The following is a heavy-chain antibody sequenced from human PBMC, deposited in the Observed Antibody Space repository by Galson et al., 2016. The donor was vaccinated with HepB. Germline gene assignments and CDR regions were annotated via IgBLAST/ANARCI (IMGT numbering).Heavy chain of an antibody. Sequence: SLRLSCAASGFTLSSSAMTWVRQAPGRGLEWVSAITETGSFAYYADSVRGWFTLSRDTSKNTVYLQMNYLRADDTALYYCGRDYPTMTDRYPYPVDVWGKGTAVTVSS. D-gene: IGHD4-17*01. CDR1: GFTLSSSA. V-gene: IGHV3-23*01. CDR3: GRDYPTMTDRYPYPVDV. J-gene: IGHJ6*04. CDR2: ITETGSFA.